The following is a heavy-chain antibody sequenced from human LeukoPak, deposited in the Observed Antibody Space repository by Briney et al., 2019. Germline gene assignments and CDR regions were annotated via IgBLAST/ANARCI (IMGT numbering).Heavy chain of an antibody. J-gene: IGHJ4*02. D-gene: IGHD3-10*01. Sequence: PSETLSLTCTVSGGSISSSNYYWSWIRQPPGKELEWIASINYGGTTYYNPSLKSRVTISVDTSKNQFSLRLSSVTAADTAVYFCARYVAFGSGKFYFDYWGQGSLVSVSS. CDR3: ARYVAFGSGKFYFDY. V-gene: IGHV4-39*01. CDR2: INYGGTT. CDR1: GGSISSSNYY.